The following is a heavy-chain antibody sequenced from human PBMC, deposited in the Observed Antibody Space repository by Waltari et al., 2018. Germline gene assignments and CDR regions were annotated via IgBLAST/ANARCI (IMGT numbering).Heavy chain of an antibody. CDR3: AKVEGGIVTRYYALDI. Sequence: EVQLLESGGGLVQPGGSLRLSCAASGFTFGNSALSWVRQAPGKGREWISGISGSSSSTDYADSVKGRFTISRDNAKNTLYLQMNSLRVEDTAVYFCAKVEGGIVTRYYALDIWGQGTMVTVSS. D-gene: IGHD3-16*02. V-gene: IGHV3-23*01. CDR2: ISGSSSST. J-gene: IGHJ3*02. CDR1: GFTFGNSA.